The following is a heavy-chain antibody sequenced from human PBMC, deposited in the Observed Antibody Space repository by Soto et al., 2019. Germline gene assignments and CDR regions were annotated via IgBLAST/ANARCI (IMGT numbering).Heavy chain of an antibody. V-gene: IGHV3-33*01. CDR1: GFTFSSYG. Sequence: GGSLRLSCAASGFTFSSYGMHWVRQAPGKGLEWVAVIWYDGSNKYYADSVKGRFTISRDNSKNTLYLQMNSLRAEDTAFYYCARDGVHLERPEKHFAYWGQGALVTVSS. J-gene: IGHJ4*02. CDR3: ARDGVHLERPEKHFAY. CDR2: IWYDGSNK. D-gene: IGHD1-1*01.